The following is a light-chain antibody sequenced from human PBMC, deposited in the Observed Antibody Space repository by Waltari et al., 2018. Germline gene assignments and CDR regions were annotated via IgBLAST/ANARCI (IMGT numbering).Light chain of an antibody. Sequence: QSVLTQPPSASGTPGQRVTISCSGSSSNIGRYTVNWYQQLPGTAPKLLIYDNNRRPSGVPDRFSGSKSGTSASLAISGLQSEDEADYYCAAWDDSLNGWVFGGGSKLTVL. CDR2: DNN. CDR1: SSNIGRYT. V-gene: IGLV1-44*01. J-gene: IGLJ3*02. CDR3: AAWDDSLNGWV.